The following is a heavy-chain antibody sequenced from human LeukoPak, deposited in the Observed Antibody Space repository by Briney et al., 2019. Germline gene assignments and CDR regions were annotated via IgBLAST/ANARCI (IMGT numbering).Heavy chain of an antibody. D-gene: IGHD1-1*01. J-gene: IGHJ4*01. V-gene: IGHV1-3*01. CDR1: GYTFTQYV. Sequence: GALVKVSCKASGYTFTQYVLHWVRRAPGHRAGWMVWINVGNGDTKYSQTLQDRVTIARNTTASTAYIEASSLRSEDTAVYYCARDRARTGDFDYWGQGTQVTLSS. CDR3: ARDRARTGDFDY. CDR2: INVGNGDT.